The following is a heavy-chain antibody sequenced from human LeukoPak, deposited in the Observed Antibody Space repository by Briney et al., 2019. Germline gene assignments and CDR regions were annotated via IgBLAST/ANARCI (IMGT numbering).Heavy chain of an antibody. CDR1: GLTFSEYW. D-gene: IGHD1-14*01. Sequence: PGGSLRLSCAVSGLTFSEYWTHWVRQDAGKGLVWVAGISKDEGSTEYADFVKGRCTISRDNAKNTLYLQMNSLTVDDTAVYYCTSGIGTYDYWGVGAQVTVSS. V-gene: IGHV3-74*03. CDR2: ISKDEGST. CDR3: TSGIGTYDY. J-gene: IGHJ4*02.